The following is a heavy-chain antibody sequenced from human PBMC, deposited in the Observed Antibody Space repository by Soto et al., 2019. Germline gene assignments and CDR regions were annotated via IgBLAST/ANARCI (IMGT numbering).Heavy chain of an antibody. Sequence: GGSLRLSCAASGFTFSSYSMNWVRQAPGKGLEWVSYISSSSSTIYYADSVKGRFTISRDNAKNSLYLQMNSLRDEDTAVYYCLTPAHRYYDFWSGYSWGQGTLVTVS. D-gene: IGHD3-3*01. V-gene: IGHV3-48*02. CDR2: ISSSSSTI. CDR1: GFTFSSYS. CDR3: LTPAHRYYDFWSGYS. J-gene: IGHJ4*02.